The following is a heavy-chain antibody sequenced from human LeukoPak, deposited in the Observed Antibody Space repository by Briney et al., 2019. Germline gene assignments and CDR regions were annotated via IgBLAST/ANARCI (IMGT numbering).Heavy chain of an antibody. CDR3: ARDRVVLMVYAYLDY. CDR2: ISYDGSNK. V-gene: IGHV3-30*03. Sequence: PGGSLRLSCAASGFTFSSYGMHWVRQAPGKGLEWVALISYDGSNKYYADSVKGRFTISRDNSKNTLYLQMDSLRVEDTAVYYCARDRVVLMVYAYLDYWGQGTLVTVSS. D-gene: IGHD2-8*01. J-gene: IGHJ4*02. CDR1: GFTFSSYG.